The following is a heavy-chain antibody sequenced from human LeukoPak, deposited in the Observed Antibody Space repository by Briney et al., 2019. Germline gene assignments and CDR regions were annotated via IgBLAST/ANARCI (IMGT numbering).Heavy chain of an antibody. J-gene: IGHJ4*02. V-gene: IGHV4-34*01. Sequence: SETLSLTRAVYGGSFSGYYWSWIRQPPGKGLEWIGEINHSGSTNYNPSLKSRVTISVDTSKNQFSLKLSSVTAADTAVYYCARGSGRSGWYGYWGQGTLVTVSS. CDR2: INHSGST. CDR1: GGSFSGYY. D-gene: IGHD6-19*01. CDR3: ARGSGRSGWYGY.